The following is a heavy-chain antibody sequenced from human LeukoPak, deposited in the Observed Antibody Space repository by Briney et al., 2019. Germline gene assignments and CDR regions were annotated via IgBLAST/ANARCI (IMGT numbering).Heavy chain of an antibody. D-gene: IGHD6-25*01. V-gene: IGHV3-30*01. Sequence: GRSLRLSCAASGFTFSSYAMHWVRQAPGKGLEWVAVISYDGSNKYYADSVKGRFTISRDNSKNTLYLQMNSLRAEDTAVYYCAGPASLYLGSEDQGFESWGQGTLVTVSS. CDR3: AGPASLYLGSEDQGFES. CDR1: GFTFSSYA. CDR2: ISYDGSNK. J-gene: IGHJ4*02.